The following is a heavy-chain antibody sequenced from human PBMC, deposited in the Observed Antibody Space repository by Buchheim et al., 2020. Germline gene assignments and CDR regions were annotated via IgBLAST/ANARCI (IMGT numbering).Heavy chain of an antibody. V-gene: IGHV4-39*01. CDR1: GDSIGSSSYY. CDR3: ASGNILWFRTIDF. CDR2: AYYTGTT. Sequence: QLQLQESGPGLVKPSGTLSLTCFVSGDSIGSSSYYWGWVRQSPGQGLEWIAIAYYTGTTFYNPSLKSRATISIETSKSQFSLKMNSVTAADTAVYYCASGNILWFRTIDFWGQGAL. D-gene: IGHD3-10*01. J-gene: IGHJ4*02.